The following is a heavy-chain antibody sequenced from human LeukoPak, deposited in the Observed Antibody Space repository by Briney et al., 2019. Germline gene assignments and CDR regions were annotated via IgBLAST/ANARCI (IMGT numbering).Heavy chain of an antibody. V-gene: IGHV3-23*01. CDR1: GFTFSSYA. CDR3: ARGELGPYYMDV. Sequence: GGSLRLSCAASGFTFSSYAMSWVRQAPGKGLEWVSAISGSGGSTYYADSVKGRFTISRDNSKNTLYLQMNSLRAEDTAVYYCARGELGPYYMDVWGKGTTVTVSS. CDR2: ISGSGGST. D-gene: IGHD3-10*01. J-gene: IGHJ6*03.